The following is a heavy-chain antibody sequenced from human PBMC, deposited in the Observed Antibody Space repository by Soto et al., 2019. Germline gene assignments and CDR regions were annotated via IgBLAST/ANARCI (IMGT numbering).Heavy chain of an antibody. J-gene: IGHJ4*02. CDR3: AREFTRYGDYFDY. Sequence: KFQGRVTITRDTSASTAYMELSSLRSEDTAVYYCAREFTRYGDYFDYWGQGTLVTVSS. D-gene: IGHD4-17*01. V-gene: IGHV1-3*01.